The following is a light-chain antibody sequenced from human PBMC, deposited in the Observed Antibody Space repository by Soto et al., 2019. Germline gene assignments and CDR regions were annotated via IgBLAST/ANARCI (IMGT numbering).Light chain of an antibody. V-gene: IGKV1-17*01. CDR1: KDIRHG. J-gene: IGKJ2*01. CDR3: QQYGNSPPYT. CDR2: AAS. Sequence: DIQMTQSPSSLSASEGDRVTITCRASKDIRHGLVWYQQKPGKAPKRLIYAASSLQSGVPSRFSGSGSGTEFTLTISSLQPEDFSTYYCQQYGNSPPYTFGQGTKLEIK.